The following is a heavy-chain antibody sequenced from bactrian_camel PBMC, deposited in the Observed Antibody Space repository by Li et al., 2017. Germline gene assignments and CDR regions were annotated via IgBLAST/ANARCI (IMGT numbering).Heavy chain of an antibody. V-gene: IGHV3S25*01. CDR1: GYTYNRNC. Sequence: QLVESGGGSVQAGGSLRLSCAASGYTYNRNCMAWFRQAPGKEREGVARIYTGSGNTYYADSVKGRFAIWQYNAKNTVYLQINYLTPEDTGMYYCAAANYRGGGGLVWGSCGRFGSWGQGTQVTVSS. CDR2: IYTGSGNT. J-gene: IGHJ6*01. CDR3: AAANYRGGGGLVWGSCGRFGS. D-gene: IGHD5*01.